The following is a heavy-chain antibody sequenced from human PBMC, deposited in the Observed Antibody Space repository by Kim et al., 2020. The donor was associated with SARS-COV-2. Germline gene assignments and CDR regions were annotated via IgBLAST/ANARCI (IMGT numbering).Heavy chain of an antibody. J-gene: IGHJ4*02. D-gene: IGHD6-19*01. CDR3: ARRQWLAGDS. CDR2: EQ. V-gene: IGHV3-7*01. Sequence: EQCYVDSVKGRFTISRDNAKNSLYLQMNSLTAEDTAVYYCARRQWLAGDSWGQGTLVTVSS.